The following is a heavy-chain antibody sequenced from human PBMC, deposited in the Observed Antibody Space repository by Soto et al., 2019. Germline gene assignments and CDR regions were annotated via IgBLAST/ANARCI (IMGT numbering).Heavy chain of an antibody. D-gene: IGHD5-12*01. CDR2: ISGRGGST. V-gene: IGHV3-23*01. CDR1: GFTFSDYV. J-gene: IGHJ4*02. CDR3: AKDRGYSSDFDY. Sequence: PGGSLRLSCAASGFTFSDYVMSWVRQAPGKGLQWVSAISGRGGSTYYADSVKGRFTISRDNSKNTLYLQMNSLRVEDPAVYYYAKDRGYSSDFDYWGQGTLVPVSS.